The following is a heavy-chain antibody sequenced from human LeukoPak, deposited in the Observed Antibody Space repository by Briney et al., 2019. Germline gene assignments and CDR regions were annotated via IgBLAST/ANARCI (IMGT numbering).Heavy chain of an antibody. CDR2: IYYSGGT. V-gene: IGHV4-39*01. CDR1: GGSISSSSYY. CDR3: ARFWRRAYWFDP. D-gene: IGHD3-3*01. Sequence: SETLSLTCTVSGGSISSSSYYWGWIRQPPGKGLEWIGSIYYSGGTYYNPSLKSRVTISVDTSKNQFSLKLSSVTAADTAVYYCARFWRRAYWFDPWGQGTLVTVSS. J-gene: IGHJ5*02.